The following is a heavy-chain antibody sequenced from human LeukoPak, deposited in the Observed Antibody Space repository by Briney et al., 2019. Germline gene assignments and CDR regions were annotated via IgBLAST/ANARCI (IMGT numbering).Heavy chain of an antibody. CDR1: GFTFSNYW. V-gene: IGHV3-74*01. J-gene: IGHJ4*02. Sequence: PPGGSLRLSCAASGFTFSNYWMHWVRQAPGKGLLWVSRINSDGSSTSYADSVKGRFTIFRDNAKNTLYLQMNSLRAEDTAVYYCAKAVAAAGTGGYLWGQGTLVTVSS. CDR3: AKAVAAAGTGGYL. CDR2: INSDGSST. D-gene: IGHD6-13*01.